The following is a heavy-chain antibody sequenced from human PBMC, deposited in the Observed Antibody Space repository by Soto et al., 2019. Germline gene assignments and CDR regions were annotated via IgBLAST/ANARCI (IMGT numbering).Heavy chain of an antibody. CDR1: GGSFSGYY. CDR3: AREGGLTLEPAGNPNWLDP. J-gene: IGHJ5*02. D-gene: IGHD2-2*01. CDR2: INHSGST. Sequence: SETLSLTCAVYGGSFSGYYWSWIRQPPGKGLEWIGEINHSGSTNYNPSLKSRVTISVDTSKNQFSLKLSSVTAADTAVYYCAREGGLTLEPAGNPNWLDPCGQGTLVTVYS. V-gene: IGHV4-34*01.